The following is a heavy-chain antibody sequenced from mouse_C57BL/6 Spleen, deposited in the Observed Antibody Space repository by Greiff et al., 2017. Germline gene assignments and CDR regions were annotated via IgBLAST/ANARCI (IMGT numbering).Heavy chain of an antibody. J-gene: IGHJ2*01. CDR2: IDPENGDT. D-gene: IGHD3-2*02. Sequence: VHVKQSGAELVRPGASVKLSCTASGFNIKDDYMHWVKQRPEQGLEWIGWIDPENGDTEYASKFQGKATITADTSSNTAYLQLSSLTSEDTAVYYCTTGQLRPYWGQGTTLTVSS. CDR3: TTGQLRPY. V-gene: IGHV14-4*01. CDR1: GFNIKDDY.